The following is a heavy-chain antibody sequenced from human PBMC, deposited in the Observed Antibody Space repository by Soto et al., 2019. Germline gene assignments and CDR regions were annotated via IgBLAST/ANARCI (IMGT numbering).Heavy chain of an antibody. CDR1: GFTFRSYS. CDR3: VRDGWPLLQTGMDV. Sequence: EVQLVESGGGLKQPGGSLRLSCAASGFTFRSYSMNWVRQAPGKGLEWVSYISSSNSTINYADSVKGRFIISRDNAKNSLYLQMHSLRDEDTAVYYCVRDGWPLLQTGMDVWGQGTTVTVSS. V-gene: IGHV3-48*02. J-gene: IGHJ6*02. CDR2: ISSSNSTI. D-gene: IGHD2-15*01.